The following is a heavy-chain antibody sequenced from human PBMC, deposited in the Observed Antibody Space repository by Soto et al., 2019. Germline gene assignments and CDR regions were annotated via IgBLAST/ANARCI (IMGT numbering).Heavy chain of an antibody. Sequence: QVQLQESGPGLVKPSQTLSLTCTVSGGSISSGGYYWSWIRQHPGKGLEWIGYIYYSGSTYDNPSHKSRATXSXHXXRNQFSLTLSSVTAAVTAVYYCARGSVVAAALCDYWGQGTLVTVSS. J-gene: IGHJ4*02. V-gene: IGHV4-31*03. CDR1: GGSISSGGYY. CDR3: ARGSVVAAALCDY. CDR2: IYYSGST. D-gene: IGHD2-15*01.